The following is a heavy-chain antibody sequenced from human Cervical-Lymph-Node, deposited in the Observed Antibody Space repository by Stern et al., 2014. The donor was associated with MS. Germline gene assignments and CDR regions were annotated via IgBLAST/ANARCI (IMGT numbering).Heavy chain of an antibody. J-gene: IGHJ4*02. Sequence: QVQLVQSGAEVKKPGASVKVACEASGYTFSSFAIHWVRQAPGQRLEWLGWIIAGSGDTKYSQRFQDRVTITRDTSANTVYMEMSSLRSEDPAVYYCARAFYGSQFGYWGQGTLVVVSS. CDR2: IIAGSGDT. CDR1: GYTFSSFA. V-gene: IGHV1-3*01. D-gene: IGHD6-19*01. CDR3: ARAFYGSQFGY.